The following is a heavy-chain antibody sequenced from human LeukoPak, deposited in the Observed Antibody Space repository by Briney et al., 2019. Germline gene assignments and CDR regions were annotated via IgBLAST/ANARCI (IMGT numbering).Heavy chain of an antibody. V-gene: IGHV3-7*01. CDR2: IKQDATEQ. CDR1: GFTFSSCW. CDR3: ARFHYCSSTNCYPRHFDY. Sequence: GGSLRLSCAASGFTFSSCWMSWVRQAPGKGLEWVANIKQDATEQYYVESAKGRFTISRDNTKNSLYLQVNSLRAEDTAVYYCARFHYCSSTNCYPRHFDYWGQGTLVTVSS. D-gene: IGHD2-2*01. J-gene: IGHJ4*02.